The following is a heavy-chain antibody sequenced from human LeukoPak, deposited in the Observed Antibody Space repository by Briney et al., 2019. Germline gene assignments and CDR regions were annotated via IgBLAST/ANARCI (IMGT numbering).Heavy chain of an antibody. J-gene: IGHJ4*02. D-gene: IGHD2-15*01. Sequence: GGSLRLSCAASGFTFSGYSMNWVRQAPGKGLEWVSSISSSSSYIYYADSVKGRFTVSRDNSKNTLYLQMSSVRAEDTAVYYCAKDTAVVVTAPFDYWGQGTLVTVSS. CDR2: ISSSSSYI. CDR1: GFTFSGYS. CDR3: AKDTAVVVTAPFDY. V-gene: IGHV3-21*04.